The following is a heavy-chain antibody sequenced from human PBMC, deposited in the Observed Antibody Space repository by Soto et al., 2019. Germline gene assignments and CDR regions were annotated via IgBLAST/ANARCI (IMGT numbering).Heavy chain of an antibody. CDR3: AIRLRRWLAENWFDL. D-gene: IGHD5-12*01. CDR2: INAGNGNT. J-gene: IGHJ5*02. V-gene: IGHV1-3*01. Sequence: GASVKVSCKASGYTFTSYAMHWVRQAPGQRLEWMGWINAGNGNTKYSQKFQGRVTITRDTSASTAYMELSSLRSEDTAVYYCAIRLRRWLAENWFDLWGQGTLVTVFS. CDR1: GYTFTSYA.